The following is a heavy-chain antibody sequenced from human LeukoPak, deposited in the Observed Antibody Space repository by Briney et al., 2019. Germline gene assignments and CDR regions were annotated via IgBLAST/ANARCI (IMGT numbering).Heavy chain of an antibody. Sequence: PSETLSLTCTVSGYSISSGYYWGWIRQPPGKGLEWIGSIYHSGSTYYNPSLKSRVTISVDTSKNQFSLELTSVTAADTAVYYCARDQTTPYYYASSGYHDAFDIWGQGTMVTVSS. V-gene: IGHV4-38-2*02. CDR2: IYHSGST. CDR1: GYSISSGYY. D-gene: IGHD3-22*01. CDR3: ARDQTTPYYYASSGYHDAFDI. J-gene: IGHJ3*02.